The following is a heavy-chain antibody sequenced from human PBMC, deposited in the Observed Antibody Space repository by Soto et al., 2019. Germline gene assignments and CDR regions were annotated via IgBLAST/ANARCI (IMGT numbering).Heavy chain of an antibody. CDR1: GYTFSNYH. J-gene: IGHJ4*01. CDR3: ARDGYYEASSGYYYYFDY. CDR2: IIPIFGTA. D-gene: IGHD3-22*01. V-gene: IGHV1-69*13. Sequence: ASVKVSCKASGYTFSNYHIHWVRQAPGQGLEWMGGIIPIFGTANYAQKFQGRVTITADESTSTAYMELSSLRSEDTAVYYCARDGYYEASSGYYYYFDYWG.